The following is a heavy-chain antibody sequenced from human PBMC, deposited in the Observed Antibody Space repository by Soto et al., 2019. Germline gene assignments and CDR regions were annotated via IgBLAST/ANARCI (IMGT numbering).Heavy chain of an antibody. CDR3: AKDTSSSPYYMDV. V-gene: IGHV3-23*01. Sequence: PGGSLRLSCAASGFTFSNFAMSWVRRAPGKGLEWVSEITGSTGTTYYADSVKGRFVISRDNSKNTLHLQMNSLRAEDTAVYYCAKDTSSSPYYMDVWGKGTTVTVSS. CDR1: GFTFSNFA. J-gene: IGHJ6*03. D-gene: IGHD2-2*01. CDR2: ITGSTGTT.